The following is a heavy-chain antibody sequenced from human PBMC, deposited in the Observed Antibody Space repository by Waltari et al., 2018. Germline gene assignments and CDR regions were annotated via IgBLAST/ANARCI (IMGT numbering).Heavy chain of an antibody. CDR3: ARAGRFYSSSCFSR. CDR1: GGSFSGYY. J-gene: IGHJ4*02. CDR2: INHSGST. D-gene: IGHD6-6*01. Sequence: QVQLQQWGAGLLKPSETLSLTCAVYGGSFSGYYWSWIRQPPGKGLEWIGEINHSGSTNDNPSLKRRVTISLDTSKNQYSLKRSSVTAADTAVYYCARAGRFYSSSCFSRWGQGTLVTVSS. V-gene: IGHV4-34*01.